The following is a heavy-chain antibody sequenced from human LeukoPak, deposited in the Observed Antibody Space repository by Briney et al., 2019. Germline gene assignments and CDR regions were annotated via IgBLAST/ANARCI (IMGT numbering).Heavy chain of an antibody. CDR3: ARIGYGAGY. D-gene: IGHD4-17*01. CDR2: INHSGST. Sequence: SETLSLTCAVSGGSISSGGYSWSWIRQPPGKGLEWIGEINHSGSTNYNPSLKSRVTISVDTSKNQFSLKLSSVTAADTAVYYCARIGYGAGYWGQGTLVTVSS. J-gene: IGHJ4*02. CDR1: GGSISSGGYS. V-gene: IGHV4-30-2*01.